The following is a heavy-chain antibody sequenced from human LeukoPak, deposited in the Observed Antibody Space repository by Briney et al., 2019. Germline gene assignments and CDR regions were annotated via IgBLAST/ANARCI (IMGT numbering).Heavy chain of an antibody. D-gene: IGHD6-13*01. CDR3: ARVGRVHSSSWYRFNSDCWFDP. CDR1: GGSITSSSYY. V-gene: IGHV4-39*07. Sequence: PSETLSLTCTVSGGSITSSSYYWSWIRQPPGKGLEWIGEINHSGSTNYNPSLKSRVTISVDTSKNQFSLKLSSVTAADTAVYYCARVGRVHSSSWYRFNSDCWFDPWGQGTLVTVSS. CDR2: INHSGST. J-gene: IGHJ5*02.